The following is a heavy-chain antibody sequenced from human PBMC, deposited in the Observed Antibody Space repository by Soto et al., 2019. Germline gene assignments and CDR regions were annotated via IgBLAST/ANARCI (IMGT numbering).Heavy chain of an antibody. V-gene: IGHV4-31*03. CDR2: IYYSGST. Sequence: SETLSLTCTVSGGSISSGGYYWSRIRQHPGKGLEWIGYIYYSGSTYYNPSLKSRVTISVDTSKNQFSLKLSSVTAADTAVYYCAIKLSEGWFDPWGQGTLVTVSS. J-gene: IGHJ5*02. CDR1: GGSISSGGYY. D-gene: IGHD6-6*01. CDR3: AIKLSEGWFDP.